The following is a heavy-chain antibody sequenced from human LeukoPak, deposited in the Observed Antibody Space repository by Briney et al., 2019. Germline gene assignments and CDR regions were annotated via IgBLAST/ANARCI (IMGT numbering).Heavy chain of an antibody. D-gene: IGHD3-16*02. CDR2: IIPILGIA. CDR1: GGTLSSYA. CDR3: ASGGDYVWGSYRPFDY. V-gene: IGHV1-69*04. Sequence: SVKVSCKAPGGTLSSYAISWVRQAPGQGLEWMGRIIPILGIANYAQKFQGRVTITADKSTSTAYMELSSLRSEDTAVYYCASGGDYVWGSYRPFDYWGQGTLVTVSS. J-gene: IGHJ4*02.